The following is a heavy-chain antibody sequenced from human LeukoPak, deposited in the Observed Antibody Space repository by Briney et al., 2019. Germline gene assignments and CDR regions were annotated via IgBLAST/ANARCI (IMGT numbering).Heavy chain of an antibody. V-gene: IGHV4-59*08. D-gene: IGHD2-15*01. Sequence: SETLSLTCTVSGGSISSYYWSWIRQPPGKGLEWIGYIYYSGSTNYNPSLESRVTISVDTSKSQFSLKLSSVTAADTAVYYCASSYCSGGSCYSGDAFDIWGQGTMVTVSS. CDR3: ASSYCSGGSCYSGDAFDI. CDR1: GGSISSYY. J-gene: IGHJ3*02. CDR2: IYYSGST.